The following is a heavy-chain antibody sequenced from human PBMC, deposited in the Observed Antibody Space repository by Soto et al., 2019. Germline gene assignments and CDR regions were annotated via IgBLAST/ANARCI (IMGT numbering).Heavy chain of an antibody. J-gene: IGHJ4*02. CDR2: IYYSGST. CDR1: GGSISSYY. V-gene: IGHV4-59*08. D-gene: IGHD3-16*02. Sequence: SETLSLTCTVSGGSISSYYWSWIRQPPGKGLEWIGYIYYSGSTNYNPSLKSRVTISVDTSKNQFSLKLSSVTAADTAVYYCARNDYIWGSYRLPLRHWGQGTLVTVSS. CDR3: ARNDYIWGSYRLPLRH.